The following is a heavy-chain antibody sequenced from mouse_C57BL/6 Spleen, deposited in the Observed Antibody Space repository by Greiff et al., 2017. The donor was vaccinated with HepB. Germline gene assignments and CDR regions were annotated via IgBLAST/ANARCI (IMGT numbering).Heavy chain of an antibody. J-gene: IGHJ1*03. D-gene: IGHD3-2*02. V-gene: IGHV1-80*01. CDR3: ARSGWGDRYFDV. CDR1: GYAFSSYW. CDR2: IYPGDGDT. Sequence: QVQLQHSGAELVKPGASVKISCKASGYAFSSYWMNWVKQRPGKGLEWIGQIYPGDGDTNYNGKFKGKATLTADKSSSTAFMQLSSLTSEDSAVYFCARSGWGDRYFDVWGTGTTVTVSS.